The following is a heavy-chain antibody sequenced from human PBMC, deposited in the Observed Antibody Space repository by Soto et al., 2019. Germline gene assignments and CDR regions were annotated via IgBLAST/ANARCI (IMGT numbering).Heavy chain of an antibody. CDR2: ISFNSGTI. Sequence: GGSLRLSCAASGLIFDYYAMHWVRQVPGKGLEWVSAISFNSGTIAYADSVKGRFTISRDNAKNSLYLQMNSLRSEDTALYYCAKDREGSSGWYGMDVWGQGTTVTVSS. CDR3: AKDREGSSGWYGMDV. V-gene: IGHV3-9*01. CDR1: GLIFDYYA. J-gene: IGHJ6*02. D-gene: IGHD3-22*01.